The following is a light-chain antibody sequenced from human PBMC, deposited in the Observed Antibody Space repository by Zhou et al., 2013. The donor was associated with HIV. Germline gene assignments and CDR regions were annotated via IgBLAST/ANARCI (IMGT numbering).Light chain of an antibody. J-gene: IGKJ4*01. V-gene: IGKV1-5*03. CDR2: EAS. CDR1: QSISSW. CDR3: QQHHNLPLT. Sequence: DIQMTQSPSTLSASLGETVTITCRASQSISSWLAWYQQKPGKAPSLLIYEASNLQIGVPSRFSGSGSGTEFTLTISSLQPDDIATYYCQQHHNLPLTFGGGTKVQI.